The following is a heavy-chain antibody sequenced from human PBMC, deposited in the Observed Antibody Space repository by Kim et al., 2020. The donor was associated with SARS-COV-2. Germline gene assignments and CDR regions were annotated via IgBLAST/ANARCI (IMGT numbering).Heavy chain of an antibody. CDR1: GGSISSYY. Sequence: SETLSLTCTVSGGSISSYYWSWIRQPPGKGLEWIGYIYYSGSTNYNPSLKSRVTISVDTSKNQSSLKLSSVTAADTAVYYCARHGETTSVGVVTIPGGMDVWGKGTTVTVSS. V-gene: IGHV4-59*08. CDR2: IYYSGST. CDR3: ARHGETTSVGVVTIPGGMDV. J-gene: IGHJ6*04. D-gene: IGHD3-3*01.